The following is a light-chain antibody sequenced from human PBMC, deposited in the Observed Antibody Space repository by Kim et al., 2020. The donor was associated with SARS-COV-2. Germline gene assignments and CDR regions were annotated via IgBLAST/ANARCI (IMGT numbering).Light chain of an antibody. CDR1: QSVSSN. V-gene: IGKV3-15*01. CDR3: QQYNNWPLT. CDR2: GAS. J-gene: IGKJ4*01. Sequence: EIVMTQSPATLSVSPGERATLSCRASQSVSSNLAWYQQKPGQAPRLLIYGASTRATGIPARFSGSGSGTEFTLTISSLQSEDFAVYYCQQYNNWPLTCGGGTKLEIK.